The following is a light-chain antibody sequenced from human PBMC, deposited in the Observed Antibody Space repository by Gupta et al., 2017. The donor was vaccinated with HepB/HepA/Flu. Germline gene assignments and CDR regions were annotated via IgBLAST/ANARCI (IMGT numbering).Light chain of an antibody. J-gene: IGLJ2*01. CDR2: EFT. CDR1: NSDVGGYNL. V-gene: IGLV2-8*01. Sequence: QSALTQPPSASGSPGQSVTISCPGTNSDVGGYNLFYWYQHHPGKAPKLLIYEFTRRLSGVPDCFSGSKSGNAASLTVSGLLAEDEADYCCSSHAANNHVIFGGGTRLTVL. CDR3: SSHAANNHVI.